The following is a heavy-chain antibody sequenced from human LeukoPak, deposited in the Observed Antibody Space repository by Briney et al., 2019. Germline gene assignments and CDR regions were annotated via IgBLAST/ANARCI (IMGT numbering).Heavy chain of an antibody. CDR1: GFTFSSYA. CDR2: ISGSGGST. Sequence: PGGSLRLSCAASGFTFSSYAMSWVRQAPGKGLEWVSAISGSGGSTYYADSVKGRFTISRDNAKNSLYLQMNSLRAEDTAVYYCARESITMVRGVILNWFDPWGQGTLVTVSS. CDR3: ARESITMVRGVILNWFDP. V-gene: IGHV3-23*01. J-gene: IGHJ5*02. D-gene: IGHD3-10*01.